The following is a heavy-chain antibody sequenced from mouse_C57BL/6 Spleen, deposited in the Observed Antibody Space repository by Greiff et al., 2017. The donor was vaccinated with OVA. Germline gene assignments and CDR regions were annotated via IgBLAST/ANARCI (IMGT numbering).Heavy chain of an antibody. CDR1: GYTFTSYW. J-gene: IGHJ4*01. CDR3: ARSAITAGYAMEY. D-gene: IGHD1-2*01. V-gene: IGHV1-59*01. CDR2: IDPSDSYT. Sequence: QVQLQQPGAELVRPGTSVKLSCKASGYTFTSYWMHWVKQRPGQGLEWIGVIDPSDSYTNYNQKFKGKATLTVDTSSSTAYMQLSSLTSEDSAVYYCARSAITAGYAMEYWGQGTSVTVSS.